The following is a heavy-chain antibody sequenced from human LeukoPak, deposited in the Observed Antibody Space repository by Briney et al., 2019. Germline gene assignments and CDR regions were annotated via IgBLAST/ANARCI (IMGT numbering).Heavy chain of an antibody. Sequence: SETLSLTCAVYGGSFSGYYWSWLRQPPGKGLEWIGEINHSGSTNYNPSLKSRVTISVDTSKNQFSLKLSSVTAADTAVYYCARGCSGYCPGYYYYGMDVWGQGTTVTVSS. D-gene: IGHD3-22*01. CDR2: INHSGST. CDR3: ARGCSGYCPGYYYYGMDV. J-gene: IGHJ6*02. V-gene: IGHV4-34*01. CDR1: GGSFSGYY.